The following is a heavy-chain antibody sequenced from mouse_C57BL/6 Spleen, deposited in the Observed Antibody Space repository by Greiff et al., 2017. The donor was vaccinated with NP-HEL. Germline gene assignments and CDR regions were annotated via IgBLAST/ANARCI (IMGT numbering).Heavy chain of an antibody. CDR1: GYTFTSYG. CDR3: ARGLYDGYLFAY. Sequence: VQLQQSGAELARPGASVKLSCKASGYTFTSYGISWVKQRTGQGLEWIGEIYPRSGNTYYNEKFKGKATLTADKSSSTAYMELRSLTSEDSAVYFCARGLYDGYLFAYWGQGTLVTVSA. D-gene: IGHD2-3*01. V-gene: IGHV1-81*01. J-gene: IGHJ3*01. CDR2: IYPRSGNT.